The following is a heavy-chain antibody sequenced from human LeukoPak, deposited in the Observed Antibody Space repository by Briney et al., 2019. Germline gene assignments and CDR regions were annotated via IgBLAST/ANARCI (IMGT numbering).Heavy chain of an antibody. CDR1: GYTFTDYY. CDR3: ARDRDYSNTERGFDY. CDR2: INPNSGET. V-gene: IGHV1-2*02. Sequence: ASVKVSCKTSGYTFTDYYIHWVRQAPGQGLEWMGWINPNSGETNSAQKFQGRVTMTGDTSISTAYMELRRVTSDDTAVYYCARDRDYSNTERGFDYWGQGTLVTVSS. J-gene: IGHJ4*02. D-gene: IGHD4-11*01.